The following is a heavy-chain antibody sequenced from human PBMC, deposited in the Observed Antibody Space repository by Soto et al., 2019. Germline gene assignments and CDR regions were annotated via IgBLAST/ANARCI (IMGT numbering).Heavy chain of an antibody. J-gene: IGHJ6*02. V-gene: IGHV1-18*04. D-gene: IGHD6-13*01. CDR3: ARTGSSWTNYYYGMDV. Sequence: SVKVSCKASGYTFTSYGISWVRQAPGQGLEWMGWISAYNGNTNYAQKLQGRVTMTTDTSTSTAYMELRSLRSDDTAVYYCARTGSSWTNYYYGMDVWGQGTTVTVSS. CDR1: GYTFTSYG. CDR2: ISAYNGNT.